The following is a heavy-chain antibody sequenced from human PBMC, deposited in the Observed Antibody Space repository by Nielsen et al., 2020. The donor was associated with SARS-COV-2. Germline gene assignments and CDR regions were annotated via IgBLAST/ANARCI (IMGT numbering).Heavy chain of an antibody. CDR2: INAYNGNA. CDR1: GYTFTSYV. CDR3: AREGGSKWYFDY. V-gene: IGHV1-18*01. D-gene: IGHD6-13*01. Sequence: ASVKVSCKASGYTFTSYVISWVRQAPGQGLEWMGWINAYNGNAKYAQKVQGRVTMTTDTPTSTAYMEVRSLRADDTAVYYCAREGGSKWYFDYWGQGTPVTVSS. J-gene: IGHJ4*02.